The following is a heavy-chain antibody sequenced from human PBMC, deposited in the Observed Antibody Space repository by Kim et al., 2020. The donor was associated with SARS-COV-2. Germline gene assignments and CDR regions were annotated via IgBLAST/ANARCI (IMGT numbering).Heavy chain of an antibody. V-gene: IGHV3-23*01. Sequence: GGSLRLSCAASGFTFRNSAMSWVRQAPGKGLEWVSGIFGSGSGTYYADSVKGRFTISRDNAQSTLYLQMNNLRAEDTAVYYCARHPQITAVSFYWYFDLWGRGTLVTVSS. D-gene: IGHD3-3*02. CDR3: ARHPQITAVSFYWYFDL. CDR1: GFTFRNSA. CDR2: IFGSGSGT. J-gene: IGHJ2*01.